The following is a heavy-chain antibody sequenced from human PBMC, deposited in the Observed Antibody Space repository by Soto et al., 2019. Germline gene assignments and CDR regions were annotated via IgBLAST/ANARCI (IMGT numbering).Heavy chain of an antibody. D-gene: IGHD1-1*01. CDR2: IYHSGST. CDR1: GGSISSGGYS. CDR3: ASVEGRYAFDI. V-gene: IGHV4-30-2*01. Sequence: QLQLQESGSGLVKPSQTLSLTCAVSGGSISSGGYSWSWIRQPPGKGLEWIGYIYHSGSTYYNPFLRSRIPLSVDGSTNPLSLKRCSVTAADTAVYYCASVEGRYAFDIWGQGTMVTVSS. J-gene: IGHJ3*02.